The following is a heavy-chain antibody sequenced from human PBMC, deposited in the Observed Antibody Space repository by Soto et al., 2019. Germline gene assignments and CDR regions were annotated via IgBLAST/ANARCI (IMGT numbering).Heavy chain of an antibody. CDR3: ARGRYGDY. CDR1: GYGFTTYG. Sequence: QVHLVQSGAEVKKPGASVKVSCKGSGYGFTTYGITWVRQAPGQGLEWMAWISAHNGNTNYGQKLQGRVTVTRDTSTSTAYMGLRSLRSDDTAVYYCARGRYGDYWGQGALVTVSS. J-gene: IGHJ4*02. V-gene: IGHV1-18*01. D-gene: IGHD1-1*01. CDR2: ISAHNGNT.